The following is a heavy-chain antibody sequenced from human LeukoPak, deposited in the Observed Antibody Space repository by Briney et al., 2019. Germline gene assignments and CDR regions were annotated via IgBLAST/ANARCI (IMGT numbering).Heavy chain of an antibody. J-gene: IGHJ4*02. CDR1: GGSISSSSYY. CDR2: IYYSGST. CDR3: ARSPLLTYSSGYCDY. D-gene: IGHD3-22*01. V-gene: IGHV4-39*07. Sequence: SETLSLTCTVSGGSISSSSYYWGWNRQPPGKGLEWIGSIYYSGSTYHNPSLKSRVTISVDTSKNQFSLKLNSVTAADTAVYYCARSPLLTYSSGYCDYWGRGTLVTVSS.